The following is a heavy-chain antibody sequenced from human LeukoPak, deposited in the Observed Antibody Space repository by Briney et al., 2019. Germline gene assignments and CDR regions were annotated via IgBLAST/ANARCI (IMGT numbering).Heavy chain of an antibody. V-gene: IGHV1-69*05. CDR1: GGTFSSYA. CDR3: ARGFHYDSSGYYYFY. Sequence: ASVKVSCKASGGTFSSYAISWVRQAPGQGLEWMGGIIPLLGTANYAQKFQGRLTITTDESTSTAYMELSSLRSEDTAAYYCARGFHYDSSGYYYFYWGQGTLVTVSS. J-gene: IGHJ4*02. CDR2: IIPLLGTA. D-gene: IGHD3-22*01.